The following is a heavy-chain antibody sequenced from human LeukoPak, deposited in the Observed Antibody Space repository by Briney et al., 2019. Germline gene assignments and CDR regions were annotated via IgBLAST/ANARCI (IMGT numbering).Heavy chain of an antibody. CDR3: ATSGSYYRFEY. J-gene: IGHJ4*02. CDR1: GVTFSSYG. Sequence: GGGLRLSCAAPGVTFSSYGMHWVRQAPGKGLEWVAVIWYEVSNKYYADSVKGRFTISRDNSKNPLYLQMNSLRAEDTAVYYCATSGSYYRFEYWGPGTLVTVSS. V-gene: IGHV3-33*01. CDR2: IWYEVSNK. D-gene: IGHD1-26*01.